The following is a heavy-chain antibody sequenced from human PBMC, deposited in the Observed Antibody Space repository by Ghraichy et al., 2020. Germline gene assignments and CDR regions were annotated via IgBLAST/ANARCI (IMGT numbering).Heavy chain of an antibody. V-gene: IGHV3-23*01. D-gene: IGHD2-15*01. Sequence: GGSLRLSCAASGFTFSSYAMSWVRQAPGKGLEWVSAISGRGGSTYYADSVKGRFTISRDNSKNTLYLQMNSLRAEDTAVYYCAKPGSGYYYYYGMDVWGQGTTVTVSS. J-gene: IGHJ6*02. CDR1: GFTFSSYA. CDR2: ISGRGGST. CDR3: AKPGSGYYYYYGMDV.